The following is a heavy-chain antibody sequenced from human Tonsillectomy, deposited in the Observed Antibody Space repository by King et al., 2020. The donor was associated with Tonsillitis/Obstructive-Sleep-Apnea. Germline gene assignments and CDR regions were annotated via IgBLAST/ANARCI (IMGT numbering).Heavy chain of an antibody. CDR2: ISYDGSNK. J-gene: IGHJ6*02. D-gene: IGHD3-10*01. CDR3: ARDFSPFRAFGMDV. Sequence: VQLVEAGGGVVQPGRSLRLSCSASGFTFSTYAMHWVCQAPGKGLEWVAIISYDGSNKYHADSVKGRFTISRDNSNNTLYLQMNSLRTEDTAVYYCARDFSPFRAFGMDVWGQGTSVTVSS. CDR1: GFTFSTYA. V-gene: IGHV3-30*04.